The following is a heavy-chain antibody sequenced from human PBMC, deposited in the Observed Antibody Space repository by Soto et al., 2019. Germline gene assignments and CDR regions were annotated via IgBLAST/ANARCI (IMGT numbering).Heavy chain of an antibody. D-gene: IGHD7-27*01. CDR2: ISTYNGNT. CDR1: GYKFTTYG. CDR3: ARGLGTNGLDV. V-gene: IGHV1-18*04. J-gene: IGHJ6*01. Sequence: QVQLLQSGAEVKKPGASVKVSCKASGYKFTTYGITWARQAPGQGLEWLGGISTYNGNTDYAQNLQDRVTMTTETSTSTAYLEVRSLTSDDTAVYFCARGLGTNGLDVW.